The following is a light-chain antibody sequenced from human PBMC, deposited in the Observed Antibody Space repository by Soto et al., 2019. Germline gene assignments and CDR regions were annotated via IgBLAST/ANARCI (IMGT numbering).Light chain of an antibody. J-gene: IGKJ1*01. CDR3: QQYYSYPRT. CDR1: QSVSSNY. Sequence: DIVLTQSPDTLSLSPGERATLSCRASQSVSSNYLAWYQQKPGQAPRLLIYGASTRATGIPDRFSGSGSGTVFTLTISRLEPEDFANYYCQQYYSYPRTFGQGTKVEIK. V-gene: IGKV3-20*01. CDR2: GAS.